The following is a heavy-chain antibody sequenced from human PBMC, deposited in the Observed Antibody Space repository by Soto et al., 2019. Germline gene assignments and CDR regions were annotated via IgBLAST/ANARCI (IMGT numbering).Heavy chain of an antibody. CDR2: IYYIGST. V-gene: IGHV4-31*03. D-gene: IGHD6-13*01. Sequence: QVQLQESGPGLVKPSQTLSLTCTVSGASISSGGYFWSWISQHPGKGLEWIGYIYYIGSTYYTPSLKSRVTISVDTSKNQFSLKLTSVTAADTAVYYCARDLQYSRLFYGMDVWVQGTTVTVSS. CDR1: GASISSGGYF. J-gene: IGHJ6*02. CDR3: ARDLQYSRLFYGMDV.